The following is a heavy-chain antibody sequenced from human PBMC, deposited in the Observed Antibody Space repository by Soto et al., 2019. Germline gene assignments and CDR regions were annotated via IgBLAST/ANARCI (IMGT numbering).Heavy chain of an antibody. J-gene: IGHJ3*02. V-gene: IGHV3-21*01. CDR1: GFTFSSYS. D-gene: IGHD3-16*01. CDR2: ISSSSSYI. CDR3: ARAWMSRYVGALDI. Sequence: EVQLVESGGGLVKPGGSLRLSCAASGFTFSSYSMNWVRQAPGKGLAWVSSISSSSSYIYYADSVKGRFTISRANAKNALYLQMNSLAAEDTSVYYGARAWMSRYVGALDIWGQVTMGTVSS.